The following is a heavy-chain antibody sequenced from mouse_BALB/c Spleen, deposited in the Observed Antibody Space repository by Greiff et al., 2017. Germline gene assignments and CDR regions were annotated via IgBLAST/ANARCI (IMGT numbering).Heavy chain of an antibody. CDR1: GYTFTSYW. J-gene: IGHJ3*01. Sequence: QVQLQQPGAELVKPGASVKLSCKASGYTFTSYWMHWVKQRPGQGLEWIGEINPSNGRTNYNEKFKSKATLTVDKSSSTAYMQLSSLTSEDSAVYYCARGLGDAWFAYWGQGTLVTVSA. CDR2: INPSNGRT. V-gene: IGHV1S81*02. CDR3: ARGLGDAWFAY. D-gene: IGHD3-3*01.